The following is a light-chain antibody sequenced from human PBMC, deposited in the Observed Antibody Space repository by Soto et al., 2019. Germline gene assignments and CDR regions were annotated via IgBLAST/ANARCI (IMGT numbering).Light chain of an antibody. CDR2: DAA. CDR1: PSVSTY. J-gene: IGKJ5*01. CDR3: QQRRSWPPTIT. Sequence: EIVLPQSPATLPLSPGERATLSCRASPSVSTYLAWYQQRPGQAPRLLIYDAAYRATDIPPRFSGSGSGTDFTLTISSLEPEDVAVYYCQQRRSWPPTITFGQGTRLEIK. V-gene: IGKV3-11*01.